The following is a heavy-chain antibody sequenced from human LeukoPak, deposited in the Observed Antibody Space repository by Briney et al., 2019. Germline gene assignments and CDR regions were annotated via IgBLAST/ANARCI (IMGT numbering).Heavy chain of an antibody. D-gene: IGHD4-11*01. J-gene: IGHJ4*02. CDR3: ARDGYSNYVIDY. Sequence: ASVKVSCKASGYTFTGYYMHWVRQAPGQGLEWMGWINPNSGGTNYAQKFQDRVTMTRDTSISTAYMELSRLRSDDTAVYYCARDGYSNYVIDYWGQGTLVTVSS. CDR2: INPNSGGT. CDR1: GYTFTGYY. V-gene: IGHV1-2*02.